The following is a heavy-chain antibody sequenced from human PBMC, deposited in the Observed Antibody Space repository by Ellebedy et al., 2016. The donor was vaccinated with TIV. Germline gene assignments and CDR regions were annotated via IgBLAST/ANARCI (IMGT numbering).Heavy chain of an antibody. V-gene: IGHV1-2*02. CDR2: INPNTGGT. CDR3: ARDSVVLPGAYFDY. D-gene: IGHD4-23*01. Sequence: ASVKVSCKASGYTFTGYYIHWVRQAPGQGLEWMGWINPNTGGTNYVQKFQGRVTMTRDTSISTAYMELSSLISDDTAIYFCARDSVVLPGAYFDYWGQGVLVTVSS. CDR1: GYTFTGYY. J-gene: IGHJ4*02.